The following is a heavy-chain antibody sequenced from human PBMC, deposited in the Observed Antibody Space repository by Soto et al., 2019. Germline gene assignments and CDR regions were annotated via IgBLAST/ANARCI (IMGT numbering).Heavy chain of an antibody. V-gene: IGHV3-23*01. CDR2: ISGSDGKT. CDR1: GFSFGSYT. CDR3: ARWSYLDY. Sequence: GGSLRLSCAASGFSFGSYTLSWVRQAPGKGLEWVSTISGSDGKTFYADSVKGRFSISRDTSQSTLYLQMNSLRADDTAMYYCARWSYLDYWGQGTRVPVSS. J-gene: IGHJ4*02. D-gene: IGHD3-3*01.